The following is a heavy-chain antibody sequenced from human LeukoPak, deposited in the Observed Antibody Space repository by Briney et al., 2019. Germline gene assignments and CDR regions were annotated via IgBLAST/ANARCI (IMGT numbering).Heavy chain of an antibody. CDR2: INHSRST. J-gene: IGHJ5*02. Sequence: PSETLSLTCAVYGGSFSGYYWSWIRQPPGKGLEWIGEINHSRSTNHNPSLKSRVTISVDTSKNQFSLKLSSVTAADTAVYYCASSRYCSGGSCYGTWGQGTLVTVSS. D-gene: IGHD2-15*01. CDR1: GGSFSGYY. V-gene: IGHV4-34*01. CDR3: ASSRYCSGGSCYGT.